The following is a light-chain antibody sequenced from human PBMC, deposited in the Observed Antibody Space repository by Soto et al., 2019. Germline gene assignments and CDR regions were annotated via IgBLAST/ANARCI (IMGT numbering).Light chain of an antibody. Sequence: LAQSPFSLSASVGDRVTITCRASQGIDTSLAWYQQKPGKAPKLLIYAASTLQSGVPSRFSGSGSGTEFTLTISSLQSEDFAVYYCQQSNNWLWTFGQVTKVDI. CDR2: AAS. CDR1: QGIDTS. J-gene: IGKJ1*01. V-gene: IGKV1-9*01. CDR3: QQSNNWLWT.